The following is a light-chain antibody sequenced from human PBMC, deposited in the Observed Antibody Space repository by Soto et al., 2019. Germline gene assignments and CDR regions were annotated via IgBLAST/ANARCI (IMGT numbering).Light chain of an antibody. CDR1: QSISNC. J-gene: IGKJ1*01. Sequence: IQMTQSPSTLSASLGDRVTITCRASQSISNCLAGRQQQQGRHPKVLLFEGSNCGSGVPSRCSGSGSGTEFTLSISSLQPGDFVNYYCQQYNSYSPWTFGQGTKVDI. CDR2: EGS. CDR3: QQYNSYSPWT. V-gene: IGKV1-5*01.